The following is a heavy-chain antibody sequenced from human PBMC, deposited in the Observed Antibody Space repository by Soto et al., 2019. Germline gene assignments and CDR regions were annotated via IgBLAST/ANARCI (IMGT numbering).Heavy chain of an antibody. CDR1: GFTFSSYA. CDR2: ISGSGGST. J-gene: IGHJ3*02. D-gene: IGHD2-15*01. CDR3: ANDVEVVAATRTHDAFDI. Sequence: PGGSLRLSCAASGFTFSSYAMSWVRQAPGKGLEWVSAISGSGGSTYYADSVKGRFTISRDNSKNKLNLQMNNLRAEDTAVYYFANDVEVVAATRTHDAFDIWGQGTMVTVSS. V-gene: IGHV3-23*01.